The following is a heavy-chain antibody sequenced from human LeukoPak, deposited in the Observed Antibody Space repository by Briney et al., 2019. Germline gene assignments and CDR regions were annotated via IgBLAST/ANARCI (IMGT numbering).Heavy chain of an antibody. CDR2: NWSDGYNR. J-gene: IGHJ6*03. Sequence: GGSLRLSCAASGFTFRNYGMHGVRQATANGLEWGSFNWSDGYNRFYADSVKGRFTISRDNSKNMLYLQMDTLRAEDTALYYCSKDPGASVSGFYMDVWGKGTTVIVSS. CDR1: GFTFRNYG. D-gene: IGHD2-8*02. V-gene: IGHV3-30*02. CDR3: SKDPGASVSGFYMDV.